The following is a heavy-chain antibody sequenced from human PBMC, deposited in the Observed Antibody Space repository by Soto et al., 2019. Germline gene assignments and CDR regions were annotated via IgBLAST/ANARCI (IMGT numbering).Heavy chain of an antibody. V-gene: IGHV1-3*01. CDR1: GYTFTSYA. J-gene: IGHJ6*02. Sequence: GASVKVSCKASGYTFTSYAMHWVRQAPGQRLEWMGWLNAGNGNTKYSQKFKARVTITRDTSASTAYMALSSLRSDDTAVYYCASQIPGYSSGWYEFDYYYDYGMDVWGQGTTVTVSS. CDR2: LNAGNGNT. D-gene: IGHD6-19*01. CDR3: ASQIPGYSSGWYEFDYYYDYGMDV.